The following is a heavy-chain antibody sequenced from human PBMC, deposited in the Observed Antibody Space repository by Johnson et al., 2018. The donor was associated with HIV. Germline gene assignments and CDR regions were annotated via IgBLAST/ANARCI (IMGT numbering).Heavy chain of an antibody. CDR2: ISVSGDPI. D-gene: IGHD2-15*01. Sequence: QVQLVESGGGLVKPGGSLRLSCAASGFTFSDYYMSWIRQAPGKGLEWVSYISVSGDPIYSADSVPGRFTTSRDNAKNSLYLQMDSLRAEDTAVYYCARSKDCSVGTCPDGFDIWGQGTMVTVSP. V-gene: IGHV3-11*04. CDR1: GFTFSDYY. J-gene: IGHJ3*02. CDR3: ARSKDCSVGTCPDGFDI.